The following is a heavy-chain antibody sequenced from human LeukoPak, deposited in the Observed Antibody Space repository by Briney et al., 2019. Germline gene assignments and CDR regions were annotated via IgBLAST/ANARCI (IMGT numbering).Heavy chain of an antibody. J-gene: IGHJ4*02. CDR2: ISSSSSYI. CDR1: GFTFSSYS. D-gene: IGHD6-6*01. Sequence: PGGSLRLSCAASGFTFSSYSMNWVRQAPGKGLEWVSSISSSSSYIYYADSVKGRFTISRDNAKNSLYLQMNSLRAEDTAVYYCAREGEYGYSSSGSFDYWGQGTLVTVSS. CDR3: AREGEYGYSSSGSFDY. V-gene: IGHV3-21*01.